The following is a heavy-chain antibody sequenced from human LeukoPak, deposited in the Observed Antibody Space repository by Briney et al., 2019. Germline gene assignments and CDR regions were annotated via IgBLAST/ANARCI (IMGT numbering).Heavy chain of an antibody. CDR3: ARAMGVDSSGWYGSPTDYYYYGMDV. CDR2: ISYDGSNK. V-gene: IGHV3-30*04. CDR1: GFTFSSYA. D-gene: IGHD6-19*01. J-gene: IGHJ6*02. Sequence: AGGSLRLSCAASGFTFSSYAMHWVRQAPGKGLEWVAVISYDGSNKYYADSVKGRFTISRDNSKNTLFLHMNSLRAEDTAVYYCARAMGVDSSGWYGSPTDYYYYGMDVWGQGTTVTVSS.